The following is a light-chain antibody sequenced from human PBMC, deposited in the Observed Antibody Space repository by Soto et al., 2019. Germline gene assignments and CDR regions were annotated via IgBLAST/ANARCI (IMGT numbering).Light chain of an antibody. CDR3: QQFTSYPHT. CDR1: QGIWNR. Sequence: DIQLTQSPSFLSASVGDRVTITCRASQGIWNRLAWHQQKPGKAPELLISAASTLRSGVPSRFSGSGSDTQFTLTISSLQPEEFATNYCQQFTSYPHTFGQGTRLEIK. CDR2: AAS. V-gene: IGKV1-9*01. J-gene: IGKJ5*01.